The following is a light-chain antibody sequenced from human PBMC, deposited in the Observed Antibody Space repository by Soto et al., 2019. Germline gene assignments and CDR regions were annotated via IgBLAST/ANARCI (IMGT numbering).Light chain of an antibody. J-gene: IGLJ2*01. V-gene: IGLV2-23*01. Sequence: QSALTQPPCASGSPGQSVTISCTGTSSDVGSYNLVSWYQQHPGKAPKLMIYEGNKRPSGVSNRFSASKSGNTASLTISGLQAEDEADYYCCAYAGSNTLVFGGGTKVTVL. CDR1: SSDVGSYNL. CDR2: EGN. CDR3: CAYAGSNTLV.